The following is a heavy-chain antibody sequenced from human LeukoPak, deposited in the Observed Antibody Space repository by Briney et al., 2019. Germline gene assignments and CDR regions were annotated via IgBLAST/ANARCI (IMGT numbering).Heavy chain of an antibody. Sequence: SETLSLTCTVSGGSITSSTSYWGWIRQPPGRGLEWIGTIYYSGSTYYNPSLKSRATMSVDTSKNQFSLKLSSVTAADTAVYYCASLLNGGVSHWFDPWGQGTLVTVSS. V-gene: IGHV4-39*01. CDR2: IYYSGST. CDR1: GGSITSSTSY. J-gene: IGHJ5*02. D-gene: IGHD7-27*01. CDR3: ASLLNGGVSHWFDP.